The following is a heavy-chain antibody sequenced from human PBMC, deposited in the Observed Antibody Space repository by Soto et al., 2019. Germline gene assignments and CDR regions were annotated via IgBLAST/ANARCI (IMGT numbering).Heavy chain of an antibody. D-gene: IGHD3-3*01. V-gene: IGHV4-39*01. Sequence: SETLSLTCTVSGGSISSSSYYWGWIRQPPGKGLEWIGSIYYSGSTYYNPSLKSRVTISVDTSKNQFSLKLSSVTAADTAVYYCARLDFWSGYSRNYYGMDVWGQGTTVTVSS. J-gene: IGHJ6*02. CDR1: GGSISSSSYY. CDR3: ARLDFWSGYSRNYYGMDV. CDR2: IYYSGST.